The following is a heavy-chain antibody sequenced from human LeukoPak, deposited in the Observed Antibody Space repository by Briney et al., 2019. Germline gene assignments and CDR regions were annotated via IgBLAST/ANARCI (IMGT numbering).Heavy chain of an antibody. CDR1: GGSISSYY. Sequence: KPSETLSLTCTVSGGSISSYYWSWIRQPPGKGLEWIGYIYYSGSTNYNPSLKSRVTISVDTSKNQFSLKLSSVTAADTAVYYCARDHPFIAAPYYFDYWGQGTLVTVSS. J-gene: IGHJ4*02. CDR2: IYYSGST. D-gene: IGHD6-13*01. V-gene: IGHV4-59*01. CDR3: ARDHPFIAAPYYFDY.